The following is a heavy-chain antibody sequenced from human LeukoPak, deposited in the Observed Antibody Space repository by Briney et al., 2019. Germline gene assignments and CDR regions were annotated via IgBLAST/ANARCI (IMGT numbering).Heavy chain of an antibody. CDR2: IYYSGST. D-gene: IGHD1-1*01. Sequence: EPSETLSLTCTVSGGSISSSSYYWGWIRQLPGKGLEWIGSIYYSGSTYYNPSLKSRVTISVDTSKNQFSLKLSSVTAADTAVYYCARDLNSITGAFDYWGQGTLVTVSS. CDR3: ARDLNSITGAFDY. V-gene: IGHV4-39*07. J-gene: IGHJ4*02. CDR1: GGSISSSSYY.